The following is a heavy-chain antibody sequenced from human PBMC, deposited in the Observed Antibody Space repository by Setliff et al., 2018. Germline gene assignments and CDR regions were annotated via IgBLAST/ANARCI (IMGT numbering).Heavy chain of an antibody. J-gene: IGHJ4*02. CDR1: GYTFRNYA. CDR3: ARDVSADSGSYFSLPLPGFLDY. Sequence: ASVKVSCKASGYTFRNYAFAWVRQAPGQGLEWVGWISVYNGDTNYAQKLQGRVTMTTDTSTTTAYMELRSLRSDDTAVYYCARDVSADSGSYFSLPLPGFLDYWGQGTLVTVSS. V-gene: IGHV1-18*01. D-gene: IGHD1-26*01. CDR2: ISVYNGDT.